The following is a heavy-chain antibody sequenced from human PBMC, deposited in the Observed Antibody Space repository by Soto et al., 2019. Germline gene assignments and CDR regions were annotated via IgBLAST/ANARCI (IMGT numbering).Heavy chain of an antibody. V-gene: IGHV4-34*01. CDR1: GGSFSGYY. Sequence: SETLSLTCAVYGGSFSGYYWSWIRQPPGKGLEWIGEINHSGSTNYNPSLKSRVTISVDTSKNQFSLKLSSVTAADTAVYYCARSPSRGVRGVIKGRLFDYWGQGTLVTVSS. CDR3: ARSPSRGVRGVIKGRLFDY. CDR2: INHSGST. D-gene: IGHD3-10*01. J-gene: IGHJ4*02.